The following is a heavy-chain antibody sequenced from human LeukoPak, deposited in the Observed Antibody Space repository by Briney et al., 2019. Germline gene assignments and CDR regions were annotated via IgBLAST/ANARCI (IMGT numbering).Heavy chain of an antibody. CDR1: GYSISRGYY. J-gene: IGHJ4*02. CDR3: ASSGSYFQADY. D-gene: IGHD3-10*01. V-gene: IGHV4-38-2*02. CDR2: IYHSGST. Sequence: SETLSLTCTVSGYSISRGYYWGWIRPPPGKGLEWIGSIYHSGSTYYNPSLKSRVTISVDTSKNQFSLKLSSVTAADTAVYYCASSGSYFQADYWGQGTLVTVSS.